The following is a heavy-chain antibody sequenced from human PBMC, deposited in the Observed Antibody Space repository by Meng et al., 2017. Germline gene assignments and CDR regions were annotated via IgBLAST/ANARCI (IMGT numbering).Heavy chain of an antibody. CDR3: AHFDY. V-gene: IGHV3-11*04. CDR1: GFAFNDYS. CDR2: ISLSGSTI. J-gene: IGHJ4*02. Sequence: QVPLVGSGGGFVKPGGSLRLSCAASGFAFNDYSMSWIRQAPGKGLEWVSYISLSGSTIYYADSVKGRFTISRDNSKNTLYLQMNSLRAEDTAVYYCAHFDYWGQGTLVTVSS.